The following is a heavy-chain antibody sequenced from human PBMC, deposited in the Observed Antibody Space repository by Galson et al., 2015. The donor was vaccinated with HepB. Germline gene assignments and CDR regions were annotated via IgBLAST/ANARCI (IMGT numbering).Heavy chain of an antibody. D-gene: IGHD1-14*01. V-gene: IGHV4-59*01. Sequence: LSLTCTVSGDSISSYYWSWIRQPPGKGLEWIGYIYYSGSTNYNPSLKSRVTISVDTSKNQFSLKLSSVTAADTAVYYCARDQKGPNRGYYYYMDVWGKGTTVTVSS. CDR2: IYYSGST. CDR1: GDSISSYY. J-gene: IGHJ6*03. CDR3: ARDQKGPNRGYYYYMDV.